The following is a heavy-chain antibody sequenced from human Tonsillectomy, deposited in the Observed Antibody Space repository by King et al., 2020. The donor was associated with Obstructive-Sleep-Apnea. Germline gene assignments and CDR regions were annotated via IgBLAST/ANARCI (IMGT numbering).Heavy chain of an antibody. V-gene: IGHV5-10-1*03. J-gene: IGHJ6*02. CDR2: IDPRDSFT. CDR1: GYSFTTYW. CDR3: ARLGPFRSGWYPVDGVDV. Sequence: QLVQSGAEVKKPGESLRISWKGSGYSFTTYWISWLRQMPEKGLEWMGRIDPRDSFTNSSPSFEGHVTTSADKSTSPAYLHGSSRKAPETAMYYCARLGPFRSGWYPVDGVDVWGQGTTVTVSS. D-gene: IGHD6-19*01.